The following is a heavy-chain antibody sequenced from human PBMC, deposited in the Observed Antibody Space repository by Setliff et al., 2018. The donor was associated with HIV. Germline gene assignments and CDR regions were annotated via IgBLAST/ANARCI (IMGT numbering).Heavy chain of an antibody. CDR3: AREVNAVADSDAFDI. D-gene: IGHD6-19*01. V-gene: IGHV4-38-2*02. CDR2: IDHSGTT. CDR1: GDFFSSDYY. Sequence: SETLSLTCTVSGDFFSSDYYWGWIRQSPGKGLEWIGEIDHSGTTNYNPSLKSRVTISIDTSKNQFSLNLNSVTAADTAVYYCAREVNAVADSDAFDIWGQGTRVTVSS. J-gene: IGHJ3*02.